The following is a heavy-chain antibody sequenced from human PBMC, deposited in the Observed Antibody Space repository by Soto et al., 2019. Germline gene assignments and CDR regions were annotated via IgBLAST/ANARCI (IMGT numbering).Heavy chain of an antibody. J-gene: IGHJ4*02. CDR2: IYYSGIT. V-gene: IGHV4-30-4*01. D-gene: IGHD3-22*01. Sequence: PSETLSLTCTVSGGSISGGDYYWSWIRQPPGKGLEWIGYIYYSGITYYNPSLKSRVTISVDTSKHQFSLKLSSVTAADTAVYHCASWRDSSGFDYWGQGTLVIVSS. CDR3: ASWRDSSGFDY. CDR1: GGSISGGDYY.